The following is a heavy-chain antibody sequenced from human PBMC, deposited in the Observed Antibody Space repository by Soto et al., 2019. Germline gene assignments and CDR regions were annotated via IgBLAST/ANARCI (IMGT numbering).Heavy chain of an antibody. CDR2: IRYDGTSQ. CDR1: GFTFSRHG. D-gene: IGHD3-3*01. CDR3: ERDTWLIDRITNFDY. V-gene: IGHV3-33*01. J-gene: IGHJ4*02. Sequence: PGGSLRLSCTASGFTFSRHGMHWVRQAPGKGLEWVAGIRYDGTSQDSADSVKGRFTISRDNSKNTLYLQMDSLRAEDTAVYFCERDTWLIDRITNFDYWGQGALVTVSS.